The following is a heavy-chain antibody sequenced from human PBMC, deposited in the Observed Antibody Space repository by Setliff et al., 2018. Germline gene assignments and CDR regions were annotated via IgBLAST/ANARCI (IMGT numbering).Heavy chain of an antibody. CDR3: ARVGATYYFDY. J-gene: IGHJ4*02. V-gene: IGHV4-59*11. CDR2: IDSSGTT. Sequence: PSETLSLTCTVSGVAINSHYWNWIRRPPERGLEWIGFIDSSGTTRYNSSLGSRVSISLDTSKTQFSLKMTSVTAADTAVYYCARVGATYYFDYWGQGTLVTVSS. D-gene: IGHD1-26*01. CDR1: GVAINSHY.